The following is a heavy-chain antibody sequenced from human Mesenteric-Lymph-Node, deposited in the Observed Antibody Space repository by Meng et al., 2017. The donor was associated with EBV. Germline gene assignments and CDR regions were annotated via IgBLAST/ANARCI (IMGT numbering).Heavy chain of an antibody. Sequence: QVQLLESGGGLVKPGVSLRLSCAASGFIFSDYYMSWIRQAPGKGLEWVSYISSSTIYYADYADSVKGRFTISRDNAKNSLYLQMDSLRAEDTAVYYCARDWYYDSSGEDYWGQGTLVTVSS. D-gene: IGHD3-22*01. CDR1: GFIFSDYY. CDR3: ARDWYYDSSGEDY. V-gene: IGHV3-11*05. CDR2: ISSSTIYYA. J-gene: IGHJ4*02.